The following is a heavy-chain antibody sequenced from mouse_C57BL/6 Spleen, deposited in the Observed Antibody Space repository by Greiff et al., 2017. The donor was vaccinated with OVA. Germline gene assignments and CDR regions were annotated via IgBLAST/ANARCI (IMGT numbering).Heavy chain of an antibody. CDR3: ARAGPDMDY. Sequence: VQLQESGAELAKPGASVKLSCKASGYTFTSYWMHWVKQRPGQGLEWIGYINPSSGYTKYNQKFKDKATVTVDKSSSTAYMQLSSLTSEDSAVYYCARAGPDMDYWGQGTSVTVSS. J-gene: IGHJ4*01. CDR1: GYTFTSYW. CDR2: INPSSGYT. D-gene: IGHD4-1*01. V-gene: IGHV1-7*01.